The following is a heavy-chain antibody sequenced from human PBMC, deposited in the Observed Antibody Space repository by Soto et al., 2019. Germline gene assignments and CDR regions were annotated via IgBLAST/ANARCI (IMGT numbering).Heavy chain of an antibody. CDR3: TTYRGLRWTYFDY. CDR1: GFTFSNAW. D-gene: IGHD4-17*01. Sequence: GGSLRLSCAASGFTFSNAWMSWVRQAPGKGLEWVGRIKSKTDGGAREYDAPVKGRFTISRDDSKNTLYLQMNSLKTEDTAVYYCTTYRGLRWTYFDYWGQGTLVTVSS. CDR2: IKSKTDGGAR. V-gene: IGHV3-15*01. J-gene: IGHJ4*02.